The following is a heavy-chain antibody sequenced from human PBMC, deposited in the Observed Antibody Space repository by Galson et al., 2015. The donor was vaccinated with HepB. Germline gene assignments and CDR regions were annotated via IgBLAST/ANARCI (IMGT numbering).Heavy chain of an antibody. Sequence: SLRLSCAASGFTFDDYTMHWVRQAPGKGLEWVSLISWDGGSTYYADSVKGRFTISRDNSKNSLYLQMNSLRTEDTALYYCAKDKLSGYGSEGLDYWGQGTLVTVSS. J-gene: IGHJ4*02. CDR1: GFTFDDYT. CDR3: AKDKLSGYGSEGLDY. D-gene: IGHD3-10*01. CDR2: ISWDGGST. V-gene: IGHV3-43*01.